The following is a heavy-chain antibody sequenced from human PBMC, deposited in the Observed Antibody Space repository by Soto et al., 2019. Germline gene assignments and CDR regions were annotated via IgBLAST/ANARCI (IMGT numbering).Heavy chain of an antibody. CDR2: ISGGGVST. D-gene: IGHD4-4*01. V-gene: IGHV3-23*01. CDR3: AKDDYSNSYYYGMDV. Sequence: GGSLRLSCAASGFTFSSSAMSWVRQAPGKGLEWVSGISGGGVSTYYADSVKGRFTISRDNSKNTLYLQMNSLRGADTAVYYCAKDDYSNSYYYGMDVRGQGTMVTVSS. J-gene: IGHJ6*02. CDR1: GFTFSSSA.